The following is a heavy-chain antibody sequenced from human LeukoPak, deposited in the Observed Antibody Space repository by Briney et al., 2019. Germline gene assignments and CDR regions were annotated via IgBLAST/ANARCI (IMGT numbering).Heavy chain of an antibody. CDR2: IKQDGSEK. CDR3: ARDTDY. J-gene: IGHJ4*02. CDR1: GFTFRSYT. Sequence: GGSLRLSCAASGFTFRSYTMNWVRQAPGKGLEWVANIKQDGSEKYYVDSVKGRFTISRDNAKNSLYLQMNSLRAEDTAVYYCARDTDYWGQGTLVTVSS. V-gene: IGHV3-7*01.